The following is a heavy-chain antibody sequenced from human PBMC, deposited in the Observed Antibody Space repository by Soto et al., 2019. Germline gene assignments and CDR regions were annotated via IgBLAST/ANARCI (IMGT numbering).Heavy chain of an antibody. Sequence: GRSLRLSCEASGFPFSSYGIHCVHQAPGKGLEWLAIIWNDGSNEYYADSVKGRFTISRDNSKNTVYLQVSNLRAEDTAVYFCARDQTDSGGYSDSWGQGTLVTVSS. J-gene: IGHJ4*02. V-gene: IGHV3-33*01. CDR1: GFPFSSYG. CDR3: ARDQTDSGGYSDS. CDR2: IWNDGSNE. D-gene: IGHD3-22*01.